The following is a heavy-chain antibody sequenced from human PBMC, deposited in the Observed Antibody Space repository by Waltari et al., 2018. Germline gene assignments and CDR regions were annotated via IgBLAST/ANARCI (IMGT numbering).Heavy chain of an antibody. J-gene: IGHJ4*02. CDR1: GFTFDDYC. Sequence: EVQLVESGGGVVRPGGSLRLSCAASGFTFDDYCMICVRQAPGKGLEWVSGIKWNGGSTGYADSVKGRFTISRDNAKNSLYLQMNSLRAEDTALYYCARSQWSRRHFDYWGQGTLVTVSS. D-gene: IGHD2-15*01. V-gene: IGHV3-20*04. CDR2: IKWNGGST. CDR3: ARSQWSRRHFDY.